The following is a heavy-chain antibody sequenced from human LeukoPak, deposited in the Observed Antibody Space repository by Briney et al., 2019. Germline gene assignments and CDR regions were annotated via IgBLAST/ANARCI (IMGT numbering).Heavy chain of an antibody. Sequence: ASAKVSCKASGYTFTSYGISWVRQAPGQGLEWMGWISAYNGNTNYAQKLQGRVTMTTDTSTSTAYMELRSLRSDDTAVYYCARMLRCSSTSCYSARYYYYMDVWGKGTTVTVSS. V-gene: IGHV1-18*01. CDR2: ISAYNGNT. CDR3: ARMLRCSSTSCYSARYYYYMDV. D-gene: IGHD2-2*01. CDR1: GYTFTSYG. J-gene: IGHJ6*03.